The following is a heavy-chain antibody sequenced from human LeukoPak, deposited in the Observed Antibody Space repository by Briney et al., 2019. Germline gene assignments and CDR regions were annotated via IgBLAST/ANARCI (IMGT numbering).Heavy chain of an antibody. CDR2: IYYNGST. D-gene: IGHD3-10*01. V-gene: IGHV4-39*02. CDR1: GGSSNSTNYY. J-gene: IGHJ6*02. Sequence: SETLSLTCTVSGGSSNSTNYYWGWIRQPPGKGLEWLGTIYYNGSTYYNPSLRSRVTISADTSKSQFSLRLSSVTAADTAVYFCAGERYYGSGVALQHRARPPLYYYYYGMDVWGQGTTVTVSS. CDR3: AGERYYGSGVALQHRARPPLYYYYYGMDV.